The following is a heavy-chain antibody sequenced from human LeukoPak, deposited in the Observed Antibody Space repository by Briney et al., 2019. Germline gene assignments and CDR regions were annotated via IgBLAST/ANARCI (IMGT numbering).Heavy chain of an antibody. CDR2: ISAYNGNT. CDR3: ARPGKYGDYEWFDP. CDR1: GYTFSDYF. Sequence: GASVKVSCKASGYTFSDYFMHWVRQAPGQGLEWMGWISAYNGNTNYAQKLQGRVTLTTDTSTSTAYMELRSLRSDDTAVYYCARPGKYGDYEWFDPWGQGTLVTVSS. V-gene: IGHV1-18*04. D-gene: IGHD4-17*01. J-gene: IGHJ5*02.